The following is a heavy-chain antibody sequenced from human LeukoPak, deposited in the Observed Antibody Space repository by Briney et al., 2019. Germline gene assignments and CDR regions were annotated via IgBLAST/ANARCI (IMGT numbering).Heavy chain of an antibody. J-gene: IGHJ6*02. V-gene: IGHV1-2*02. D-gene: IGHD3-10*01. Sequence: ASVKVSCKASGYTFTGYYMHWVRQAPGQGLEWMGWINPNSGGTNYAQMFQGRVTKTRDTSISTAYMELSRLRSDDTAVYYCAREMVRGFYGMDVWGQGTTVTVSS. CDR1: GYTFTGYY. CDR2: INPNSGGT. CDR3: AREMVRGFYGMDV.